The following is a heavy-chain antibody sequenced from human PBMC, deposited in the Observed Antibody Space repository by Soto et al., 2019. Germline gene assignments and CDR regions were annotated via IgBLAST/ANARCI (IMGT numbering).Heavy chain of an antibody. CDR1: GGTFSSYA. D-gene: IGHD2-2*01. CDR3: ARDRIVLVPGAGDWFAP. Sequence: QVQLVQSGAEVKKPGSSVKVSCKASGGTFSSYAISWVRQAPGQGLEWMGGIIPIFGTANYAQKFQGRVTINADEPTSTAYMEMSSLRSEDTAIYYCARDRIVLVPGAGDWFAPWGQGTLVTVSS. V-gene: IGHV1-69*12. J-gene: IGHJ5*02. CDR2: IIPIFGTA.